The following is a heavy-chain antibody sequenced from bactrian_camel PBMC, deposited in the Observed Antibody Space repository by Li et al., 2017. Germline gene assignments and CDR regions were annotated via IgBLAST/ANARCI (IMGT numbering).Heavy chain of an antibody. J-gene: IGHJ4*01. CDR2: IGLDHSP. Sequence: QLVESGGGSVQAGGSLRLSCAVSGDIISTYCMAWFRQAPGKEREGVAVIGLDHSPTYADSVKGRFTISKDVPKNNLYLQMHSLEPEDTAMYYCAAGESEGSSCFNDAVWGQGTQVTV. CDR1: GDIISTYC. D-gene: IGHD1*01. CDR3: AAGESEGSSCFNDAV. V-gene: IGHV3S53*01.